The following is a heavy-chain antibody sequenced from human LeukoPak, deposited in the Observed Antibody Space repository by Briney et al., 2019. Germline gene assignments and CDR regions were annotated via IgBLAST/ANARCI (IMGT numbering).Heavy chain of an antibody. CDR1: GLTLRSNG. D-gene: IGHD1-26*01. CDR2: IWYDGSNK. J-gene: IGHJ2*01. Sequence: GGSLKPSWAAPGLTLRSNGMPGFGKAPGKGRGGVEVIWYDGSNKYYADSVKGRFTISRDSSKNTLFLHMNTLRAEDTAIYYCAKDRTVGASYWYFDLWGRGTLVTVSS. V-gene: IGHV3-33*06. CDR3: AKDRTVGASYWYFDL.